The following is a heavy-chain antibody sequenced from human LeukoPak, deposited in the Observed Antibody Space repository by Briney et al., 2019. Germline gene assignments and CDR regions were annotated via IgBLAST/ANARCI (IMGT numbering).Heavy chain of an antibody. Sequence: PGGSLRLSCSASGFTFGDYGMSWVRQAPGKGLEWVSFIRSKGYSGTAEYAASVKGRFTISRDDSKSIAYLQMNSLKTEDTAVYYCTRGYDSSGYFDYWGQGTLVTVSS. CDR3: TRGYDSSGYFDY. CDR1: GFTFGDYG. J-gene: IGHJ4*02. V-gene: IGHV3-49*04. CDR2: IRSKGYSGTA. D-gene: IGHD3-22*01.